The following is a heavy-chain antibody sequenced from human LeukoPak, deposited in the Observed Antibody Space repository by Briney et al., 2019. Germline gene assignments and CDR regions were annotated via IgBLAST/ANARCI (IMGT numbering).Heavy chain of an antibody. V-gene: IGHV4-4*07. D-gene: IGHD2-2*01. Sequence: SETLSLTCTVSGGSISSYYWSWIRQPAGKGLEWIGRIYTSGSTNYNPSLKSRVTMSVDTSKNQFSLKLSSVTAADTAVYYCARECSSTSCGSAVYYMDXWGKGTRSPS. CDR2: IYTSGST. J-gene: IGHJ6*03. CDR1: GGSISSYY. CDR3: ARECSSTSCGSAVYYMDX.